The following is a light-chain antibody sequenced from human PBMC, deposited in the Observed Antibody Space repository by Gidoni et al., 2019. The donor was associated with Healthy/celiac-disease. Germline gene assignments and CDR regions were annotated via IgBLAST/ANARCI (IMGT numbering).Light chain of an antibody. CDR1: KLGDKY. CDR2: QDS. J-gene: IGLJ2*01. V-gene: IGLV3-1*01. Sequence: YELTQPPSVAVSPGQTASIPCPGDKLGDKYACWYQQKPGQSPVLVIYQDSKRPSGIPERFSGSNSGNTATLTISGTQAMDEADYYCQAWDSSTVVFGGGTKLTVL. CDR3: QAWDSSTVV.